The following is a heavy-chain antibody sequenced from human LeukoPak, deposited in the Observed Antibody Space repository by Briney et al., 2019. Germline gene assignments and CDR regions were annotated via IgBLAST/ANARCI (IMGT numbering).Heavy chain of an antibody. CDR1: GFSISSSPYY. CDR3: AMPTTGPATQGYAS. J-gene: IGHJ4*02. CDR2: IYYRGNT. D-gene: IGHD2-2*01. Sequence: SETLSLTCSVSGFSISSSPYYWAWIRQPPGRGLEWIGSIYYRGNTYHNPSLKSRVTISVDPSKNQFSLSVITVTAADTAVYCSAMPTTGPATQGYASWGQGILVTVAS. V-gene: IGHV4-39*01.